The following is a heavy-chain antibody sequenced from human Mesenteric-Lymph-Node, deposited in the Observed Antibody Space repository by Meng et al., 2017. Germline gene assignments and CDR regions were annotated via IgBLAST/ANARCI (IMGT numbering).Heavy chain of an antibody. D-gene: IGHD3-10*01. CDR3: AKGADVSRGVTPDY. CDR1: GFTFSSYA. J-gene: IGHJ4*02. CDR2: ISSSGDST. Sequence: GESLKISCAASGFTFSSYAMNWVRQAPGKGLEWVSCISSSGDSTNYADSVKGRFTISRDNSKNTLYLQMNSLRAEDIADYYGAKGADVSRGVTPDYWGQGVLVTVSS. V-gene: IGHV3-23*01.